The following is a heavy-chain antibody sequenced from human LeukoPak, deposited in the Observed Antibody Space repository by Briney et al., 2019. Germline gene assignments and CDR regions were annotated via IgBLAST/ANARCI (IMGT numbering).Heavy chain of an antibody. CDR2: IYYSGST. CDR3: ARRSPPDY. CDR1: GGSISSYY. Sequence: AETLSLTCTVSGGSISSYYLSWIRQPPGKGLEWVGYIYYSGSTNYNPSLKSRVTISVDTSKNQFSLKLSSVTAADTAVYSCARRSPPDYWGQGTLVTVSS. V-gene: IGHV4-59*08. J-gene: IGHJ4*02.